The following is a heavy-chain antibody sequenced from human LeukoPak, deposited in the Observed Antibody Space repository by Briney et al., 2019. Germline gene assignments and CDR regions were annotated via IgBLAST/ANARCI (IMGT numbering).Heavy chain of an antibody. CDR3: ARVDGRGWYYFDY. Sequence: ASVKVSCKASGYTSTSYAMHWVRQAPGQRLEWMGWINAGNGNTKYSQKFQGRVTITRDTSASTAYMELSSLRSEDTAVYYCARVDGRGWYYFDYWGQGTLVTVSS. J-gene: IGHJ4*02. CDR2: INAGNGNT. D-gene: IGHD6-19*01. V-gene: IGHV1-3*01. CDR1: GYTSTSYA.